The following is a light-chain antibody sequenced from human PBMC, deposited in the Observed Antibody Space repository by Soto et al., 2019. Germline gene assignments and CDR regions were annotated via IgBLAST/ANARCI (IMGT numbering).Light chain of an antibody. Sequence: IQLTQSPSSLSASVGDRGTITCRASQGISSYLAWFQQKPGKAPKLLIYLASTLQSGVPSRFSGSGSGTDFTLTISSLQPEDFATYYCQQLNSSPWTFGQGTKVEIK. CDR2: LAS. J-gene: IGKJ1*01. CDR3: QQLNSSPWT. CDR1: QGISSY. V-gene: IGKV1-9*01.